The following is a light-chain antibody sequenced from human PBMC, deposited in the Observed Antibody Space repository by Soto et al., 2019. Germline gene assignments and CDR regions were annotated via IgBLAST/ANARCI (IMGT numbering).Light chain of an antibody. CDR1: SSDVGAYNY. CDR2: EVT. CDR3: SSYTSSNTLVV. V-gene: IGLV2-14*01. Sequence: QSALTQPASVSGSPGQSITISCTGTSSDVGAYNYVSWYQQHPGKAPKLMIYEVTNRPLGVSNRFSGSKSGNTASLTISGLQAEDEADYYCSSYTSSNTLVVFGGGTKVTVL. J-gene: IGLJ2*01.